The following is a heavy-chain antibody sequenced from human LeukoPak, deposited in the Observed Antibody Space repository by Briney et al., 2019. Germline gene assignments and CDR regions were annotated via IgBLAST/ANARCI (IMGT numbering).Heavy chain of an antibody. CDR3: ASGGIYYGAAFEF. J-gene: IGHJ4*02. Sequence: GGSLRLSCAGSGFTFDDYGMSWVRLAPGKGLEWVSGINWNGGSIGYADSVKGRFTISRDNAKNSLYLQMNSLRAEDTAFYYCASGGIYYGAAFEFWGQGTLVTVSS. D-gene: IGHD1-26*01. CDR2: INWNGGSI. V-gene: IGHV3-20*04. CDR1: GFTFDDYG.